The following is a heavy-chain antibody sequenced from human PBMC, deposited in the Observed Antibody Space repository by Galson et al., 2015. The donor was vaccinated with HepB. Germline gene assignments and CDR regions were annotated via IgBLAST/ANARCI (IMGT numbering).Heavy chain of an antibody. CDR1: GFTFSDYY. D-gene: IGHD4-17*01. CDR2: ISSSSTYT. J-gene: IGHJ4*02. V-gene: IGHV3-11*06. CDR3: ARVADADYGDHSHFDY. Sequence: SLRLSCAASGFTFSDYYMSWVRQAPGKGLEWVSYISSSSTYTNYADSVKGRFTISRDNAKNSLYLQLNSLRAEDTAVYYCARVADADYGDHSHFDYWGQGPLVTVSS.